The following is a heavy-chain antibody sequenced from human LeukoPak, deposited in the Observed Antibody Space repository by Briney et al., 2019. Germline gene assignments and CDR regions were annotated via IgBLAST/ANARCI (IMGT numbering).Heavy chain of an antibody. J-gene: IGHJ5*02. CDR2: ISSISSYI. CDR1: GSTFSSYS. D-gene: IGHD3-10*01. V-gene: IGHV3-21*01. CDR3: AREKKGVRGVIITDWFDP. Sequence: GGSLRLSCAASGSTFSSYSMNWVRQAPGKGLEWVSSISSISSYIYYRDSVKVQFTISRDNAKTSLYLKMKSLRAEDTAVYYCAREKKGVRGVIITDWFDPWGQGTLVTVSS.